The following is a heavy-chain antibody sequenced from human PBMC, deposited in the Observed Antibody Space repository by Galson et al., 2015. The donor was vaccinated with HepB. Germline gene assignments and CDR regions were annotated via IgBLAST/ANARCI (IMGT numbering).Heavy chain of an antibody. CDR2: TYYRSKWYS. CDR1: GDSVSNNNAA. J-gene: IGHJ6*02. CDR3: ARVGGTIYYYAMDV. V-gene: IGHV6-1*01. D-gene: IGHD2-15*01. Sequence: CAISGDSVSNNNAAWNWIRESPSRGLEWLGRTYYRSKWYSDYAESLRSRIIINADTSKNQISLHLKSVTPEDTAVYYCARVGGTIYYYAMDVWGQGTTVTVSS.